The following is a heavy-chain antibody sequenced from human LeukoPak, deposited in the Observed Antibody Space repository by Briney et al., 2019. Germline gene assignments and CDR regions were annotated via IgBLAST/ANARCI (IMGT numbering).Heavy chain of an antibody. D-gene: IGHD3-10*01. CDR2: ISSSSSTI. J-gene: IGHJ6*02. V-gene: IGHV3-48*04. CDR3: ARVWRGIITMVRGVMDYYGMDV. CDR1: GFTFSSYS. Sequence: GGSLRLSCAASGFTFSSYSMNWVRQAPGKGLEWVSYISSSSSTIYYADSVKGRFTISRDNAKNSLYLQMNSLRAEDTAVYYCARVWRGIITMVRGVMDYYGMDVWGQGTTVTVSS.